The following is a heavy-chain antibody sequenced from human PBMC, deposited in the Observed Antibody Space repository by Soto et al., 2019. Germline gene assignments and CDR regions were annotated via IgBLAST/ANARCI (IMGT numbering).Heavy chain of an antibody. V-gene: IGHV3-23*01. D-gene: IGHD4-17*01. CDR1: GFTFSSYA. CDR2: ISGSGGST. Sequence: GGSLRLFCAASGFTFSSYAMSWVRQAPGKWLEWVSAISGSGGSTYYADSVKGRFTISRDNSKNTLYLQMNSLRAEDTAVYYCAKVKGHHYVDYYFDYWGHVXPVTVYS. J-gene: IGHJ4*01. CDR3: AKVKGHHYVDYYFDY.